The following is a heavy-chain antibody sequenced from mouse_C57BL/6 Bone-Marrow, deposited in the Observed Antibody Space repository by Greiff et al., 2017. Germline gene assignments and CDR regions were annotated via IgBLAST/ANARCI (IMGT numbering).Heavy chain of an antibody. Sequence: EVQLQQSGAELVRPGASVKLSCTASGFNIKDDYMHWVKQRPEQGLEWIGWIDPENGDTEYASKFQGKATITADTSSSTAYLQLSSLTSEDTAIYYCATWIYDGSSYDWYFDVWGTGTTVTVSS. CDR2: IDPENGDT. CDR3: ATWIYDGSSYDWYFDV. D-gene: IGHD1-1*01. J-gene: IGHJ1*03. V-gene: IGHV14-4*01. CDR1: GFNIKDDY.